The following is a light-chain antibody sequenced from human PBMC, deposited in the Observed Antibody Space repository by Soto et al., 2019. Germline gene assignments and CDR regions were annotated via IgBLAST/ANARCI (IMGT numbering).Light chain of an antibody. CDR1: SSDVGKYDR. J-gene: IGLJ1*01. CDR3: SSYPRTSRYV. V-gene: IGLV2-18*02. CDR2: EVT. Sequence: QSALTQPPSVSGSPGHSVTISCTGTSSDVGKYDRVSWYRQPPGTAPKLIIYEVTNRPSGVPARFSGSKSGNTASLTISGVQAEDEAYYYCSSYPRTSRYVFGAGTKSPS.